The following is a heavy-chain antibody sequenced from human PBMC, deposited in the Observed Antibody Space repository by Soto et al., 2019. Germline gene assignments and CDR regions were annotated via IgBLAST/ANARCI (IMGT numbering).Heavy chain of an antibody. D-gene: IGHD3-10*01. CDR2: ISPDGRTT. CDR3: ADSWLPTSY. CDR1: GFGFGHSW. Sequence: GGSLRLSCAASGFGFGHSWWPWVRQAPGKGLVWVSRISPDGRTTTYADSVKGRFTISRDNAKSTLYLQMNSLTVEDGAVYYCADSWLPTSYWGPGTLVTVSS. V-gene: IGHV3-74*01. J-gene: IGHJ4*02.